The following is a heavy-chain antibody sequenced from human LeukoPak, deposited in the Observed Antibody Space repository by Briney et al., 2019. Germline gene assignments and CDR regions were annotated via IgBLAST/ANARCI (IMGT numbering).Heavy chain of an antibody. Sequence: GGSLRLSCAASGFTFSTYAMHWVRQAPGKGLKWVALISYDGSNKYYADSVKGRFALSRDNSKNTLYLQMSSLRAEDTAVYYCARVAKATHSYAYGDDAFDIWGQGTMVTVSS. CDR3: ARVAKATHSYAYGDDAFDI. D-gene: IGHD5-18*01. V-gene: IGHV3-30*09. J-gene: IGHJ3*02. CDR1: GFTFSTYA. CDR2: ISYDGSNK.